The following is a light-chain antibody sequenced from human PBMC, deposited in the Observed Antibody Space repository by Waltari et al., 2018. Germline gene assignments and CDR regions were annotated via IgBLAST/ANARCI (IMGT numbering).Light chain of an antibody. CDR3: QQTNSIPYT. CDR1: QDISIW. CDR2: GAS. V-gene: IGKV1-12*01. J-gene: IGKJ2*01. Sequence: DIQMTQSPSSVSASAGDRVTITCRASQDISIWLAWYQQKPGTAPKLLIYGASSLQSGVPSRFSGSGSGTHFTLTVSSLQPEDFATYYCQQTNSIPYTFGQGTKLEIK.